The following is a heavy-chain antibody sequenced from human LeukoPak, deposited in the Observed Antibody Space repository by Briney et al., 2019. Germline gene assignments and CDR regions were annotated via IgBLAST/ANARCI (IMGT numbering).Heavy chain of an antibody. CDR2: ISNSGSTK. J-gene: IGHJ3*02. D-gene: IGHD4-17*01. V-gene: IGHV3-11*04. CDR1: GLSFSDYY. Sequence: GGSLRLSCAASGLSFSDYYMSWIRQTPGKGLEWISYISNSGSTKYYTDSVKGRFTISRDNAKNTLYLQMNSLRAEDTAVYYCARRGAVTYAFDIWGQGTMVTVSS. CDR3: ARRGAVTYAFDI.